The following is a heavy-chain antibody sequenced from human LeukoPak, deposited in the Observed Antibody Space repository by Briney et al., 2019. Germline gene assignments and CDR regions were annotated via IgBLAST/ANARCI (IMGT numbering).Heavy chain of an antibody. V-gene: IGHV1-2*04. CDR1: GYTFTGYY. CDR3: ARDAPIAAAGSFDY. J-gene: IGHJ4*02. CDR2: INPNSGGT. D-gene: IGHD6-13*01. Sequence: ASVKVSCKASGYTFTGYYMHWVRQAPGQGLEWMGWINPNSGGTNYAQKFQGWVTMTRDTSISTAYMELSRLRSDDTAVYYCARDAPIAAAGSFDYWGQGTLVTVSS.